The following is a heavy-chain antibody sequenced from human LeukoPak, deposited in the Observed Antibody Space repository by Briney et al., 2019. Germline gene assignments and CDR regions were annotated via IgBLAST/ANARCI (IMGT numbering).Heavy chain of an antibody. CDR1: GFTFRSYG. Sequence: PGGSLRLSCAASGFTFRSYGMHWVRQAPGKGLEWVAVIWYDGSNKYYTDSVKGRFTISRDNSKNTLYLQMNSLRAEDTAVYYCARAVGPFDYWGQGTLVTVSS. V-gene: IGHV3-33*01. J-gene: IGHJ4*02. CDR3: ARAVGPFDY. CDR2: IWYDGSNK.